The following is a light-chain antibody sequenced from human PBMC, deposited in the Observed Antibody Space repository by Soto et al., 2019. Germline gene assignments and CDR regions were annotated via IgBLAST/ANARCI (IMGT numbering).Light chain of an antibody. J-gene: IGLJ1*01. V-gene: IGLV2-14*03. CDR3: SSYTASRTML. CDR2: EVS. Sequence: QSALTQPASVSGSPGQSITISCTGTSSDVGGYNYVSWSQQHPGKAPKLLISEVSNRPSGVSNRFSGSKSGNTASLTISGLQADDAADYYCSSYTASRTMLFGTGTKVTVL. CDR1: SSDVGGYNY.